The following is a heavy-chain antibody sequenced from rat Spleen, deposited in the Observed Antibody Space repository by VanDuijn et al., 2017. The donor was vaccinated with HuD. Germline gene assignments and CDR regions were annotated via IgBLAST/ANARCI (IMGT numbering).Heavy chain of an antibody. V-gene: IGHV5-25*01. CDR2: ISPGGGYT. CDR1: GFTFSSNW. CDR3: VRQDTSGYSNWLAY. J-gene: IGHJ3*01. Sequence: EVQLVESGGGLVQPGSPLKLSCAASGFTFSSNWLNWIRQAPTKGLEWVASISPGGGYTYYRDSVKGRFTISRDNAKSVLYLQMDSLRSEDTATYYCVRQDTSGYSNWLAYWGQGTLVTVAS. D-gene: IGHD4-3*01.